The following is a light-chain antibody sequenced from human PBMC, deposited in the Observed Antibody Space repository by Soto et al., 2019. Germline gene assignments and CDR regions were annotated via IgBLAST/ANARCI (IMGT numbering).Light chain of an antibody. CDR2: DAS. J-gene: IGKJ2*01. V-gene: IGKV1-5*01. CDR3: QHFDALPYT. Sequence: DIQMTQSPSTLSASVGDRVTITCRASQSISSWLAWYQQKPGKAPKLLIYDASSLESGVPSRFSGSGSGTEFTLTISSLQPDDFATYYCQHFDALPYTFGQGTKLEIK. CDR1: QSISSW.